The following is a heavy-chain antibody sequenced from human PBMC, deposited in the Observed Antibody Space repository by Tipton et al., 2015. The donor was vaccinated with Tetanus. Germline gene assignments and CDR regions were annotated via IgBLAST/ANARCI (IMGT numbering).Heavy chain of an antibody. CDR1: GASITTYH. D-gene: IGHD3-16*01. V-gene: IGHV4-59*01. J-gene: IGHJ6*02. CDR3: EGDDYYETSLRDYYGEEV. CDR2: IYYTGAT. Sequence: LRLSCTVSGASITTYHWSWLRQTPGRGLEWIGHIYYTGATSYNSSLQSRVTLSIDTSKNQFSLKMTSVTAADTAVYFCEGDDYYETSLRDYYGEEVWGQGTAVTVSS.